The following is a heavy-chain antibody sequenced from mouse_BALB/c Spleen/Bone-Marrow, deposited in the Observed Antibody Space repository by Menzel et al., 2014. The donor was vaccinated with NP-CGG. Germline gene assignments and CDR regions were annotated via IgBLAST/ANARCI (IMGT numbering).Heavy chain of an antibody. CDR2: ISNGGTFT. Sequence: EVQLQQSGGDLVKPGRSLKLSCAASGFTFSSYGFFWVRQTPDKRLEWVATISNGGTFTYYPDSVKGRFTISRDNAKNTLYLQMSSLKSEDTAMYYCSRRQSGNYAMDYWGQGTSVTVSS. J-gene: IGHJ4*01. CDR3: SRRQSGNYAMDY. CDR1: GFTFSSYG. V-gene: IGHV5-6*01.